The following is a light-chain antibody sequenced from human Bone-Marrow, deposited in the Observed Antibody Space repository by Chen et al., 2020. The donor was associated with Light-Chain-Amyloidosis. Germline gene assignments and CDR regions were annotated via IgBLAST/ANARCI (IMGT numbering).Light chain of an antibody. V-gene: IGKV1-9*01. CDR3: QQLNSYPRT. CDR1: QGVSTY. Sequence: DIQLTQSPSFLSASVGDRVTITCRASQGVSTYLAWYQQKPGKAPNRLIYAVSTLQSGVPSRFSGSGSGTRFTLTISSLQPEDFATYYCQQLNSYPRTFGQGTKVEIK. CDR2: AVS. J-gene: IGKJ2*01.